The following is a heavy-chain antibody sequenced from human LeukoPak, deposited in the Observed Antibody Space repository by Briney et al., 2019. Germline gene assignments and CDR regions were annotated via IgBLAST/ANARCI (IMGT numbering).Heavy chain of an antibody. CDR3: ARDGGLAVTTRAGAFDI. D-gene: IGHD4-17*01. CDR2: INPSGGST. V-gene: IGHV1-46*01. CDR1: GYTFTSYY. Sequence: ASVKVSCKASGYTFTSYYMHWVRQAPGQGLEWMGIINPSGGSTSYAQKFQGRVTMTRDTSTSTVYMELSSLRSEDTAVYYCARDGGLAVTTRAGAFDIWGQGTMVTVSS. J-gene: IGHJ3*02.